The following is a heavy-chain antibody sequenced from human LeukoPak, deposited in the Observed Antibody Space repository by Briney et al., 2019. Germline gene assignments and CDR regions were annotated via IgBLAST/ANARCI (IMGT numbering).Heavy chain of an antibody. Sequence: SETLSLTCAVYGGSFSGYYWSWIRQPPGKGLEWIGEINHSGSTNYNPSLKSRVTISVDTSKNQFSLKLSSVTAADTAVYYCARVQGIAAAGTPKGAFDIWGQGTMVTVSS. V-gene: IGHV4-34*01. CDR1: GGSFSGYY. J-gene: IGHJ3*02. D-gene: IGHD6-13*01. CDR2: INHSGST. CDR3: ARVQGIAAAGTPKGAFDI.